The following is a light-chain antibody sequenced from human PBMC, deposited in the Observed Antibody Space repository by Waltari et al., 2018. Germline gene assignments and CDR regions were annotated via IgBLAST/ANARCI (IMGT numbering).Light chain of an antibody. V-gene: IGKV3-15*01. CDR1: QSVSSN. Sequence: DIVMTQSPATLSVSPGERATLSCRASQSVSSNLAWYQQKPGQAPRLLIYGASTRATGIPARFSGSGSGTEFTLTISSLQSEDFAVYYCQQYNNGWTFGQGTKVEIK. J-gene: IGKJ1*01. CDR2: GAS. CDR3: QQYNNGWT.